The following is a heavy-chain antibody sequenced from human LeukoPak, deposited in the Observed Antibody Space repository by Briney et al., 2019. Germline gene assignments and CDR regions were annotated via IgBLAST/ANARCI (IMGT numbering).Heavy chain of an antibody. CDR1: GFTFNSYW. J-gene: IGHJ4*02. Sequence: GGSLRLSCAASGFTFNSYWMHWVRQAPGKGLVWVSRINSDGSSTSYVDSVKGRFTISGDNAKNTLYLQMNSLRAEDTAVYYCARGSSSSWWGFDYWGQGTLVTVSS. D-gene: IGHD6-13*01. CDR3: ARGSSSSWWGFDY. V-gene: IGHV3-74*01. CDR2: INSDGSST.